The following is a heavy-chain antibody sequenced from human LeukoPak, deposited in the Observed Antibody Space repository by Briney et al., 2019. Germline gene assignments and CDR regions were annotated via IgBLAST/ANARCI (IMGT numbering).Heavy chain of an antibody. J-gene: IGHJ4*02. CDR1: GGTFSSYA. V-gene: IGHV1-69*05. D-gene: IGHD2-21*02. CDR2: IIPTFGTA. Sequence: ASVKVSCKASGGTFSSYATSWVRQAPGQGLEWMGGIIPTFGTANYAQKFQGRVTITTDESTSTAYMELSSLRSEDTAVYYCARSAYCGGDCYTIHFDYWGQGTLVTVSS. CDR3: ARSAYCGGDCYTIHFDY.